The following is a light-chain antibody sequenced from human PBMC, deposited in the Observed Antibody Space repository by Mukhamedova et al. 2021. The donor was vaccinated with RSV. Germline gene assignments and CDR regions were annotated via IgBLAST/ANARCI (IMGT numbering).Light chain of an antibody. CDR1: SLRSYY. J-gene: IGLJ1*01. V-gene: IGLV3-19*01. CDR3: NSRDSSGNQYV. CDR2: GKN. Sequence: ITCQGDSLRSYYASWYQQKPGQAPVLVIYGKNNRPSGMPDRFSGSSSGNTASLTITGAQAEDEADYYCNSRDSSGNQYVFGTGTK.